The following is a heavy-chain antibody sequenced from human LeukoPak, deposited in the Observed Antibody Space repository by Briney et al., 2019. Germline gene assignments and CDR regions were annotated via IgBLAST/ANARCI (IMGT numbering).Heavy chain of an antibody. Sequence: GGSLRLSCAASGFSVRSYCMTWVRQAPGKGLEWISYISSTSSTKYYADSVKGRFTISRDNAKNSLYLQLTSLRAEDTAMYYCTNSAFEYWGQGTLVTVSS. V-gene: IGHV3-48*01. CDR1: GFSVRSYC. CDR2: ISSTSSTK. J-gene: IGHJ4*02. D-gene: IGHD4-23*01. CDR3: TNSAFEY.